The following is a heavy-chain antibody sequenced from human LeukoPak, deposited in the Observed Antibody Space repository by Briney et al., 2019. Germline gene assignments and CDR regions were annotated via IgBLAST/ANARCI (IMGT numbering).Heavy chain of an antibody. J-gene: IGHJ5*02. CDR3: VKRGIPTTGRIWFDP. CDR2: ISASGTIT. CDR1: GFTFSNHA. D-gene: IGHD6-13*01. V-gene: IGHV3-23*01. Sequence: GGSLRLSCAASGFTFSNHATTWVRQAPGKGLEWVSSISASGTITYYVDSVKDRFTISRDNSKETLYLQMDSLRAEDTAIYYCVKRGIPTTGRIWFDPWGQGTLVAVSS.